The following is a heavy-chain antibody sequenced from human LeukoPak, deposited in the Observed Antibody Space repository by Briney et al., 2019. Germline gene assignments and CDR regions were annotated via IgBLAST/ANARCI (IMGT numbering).Heavy chain of an antibody. V-gene: IGHV1-58*02. J-gene: IGHJ4*02. Sequence: GTSVKVSCKASGFTFTSSAMQWMRQARGQRLEWIGWIVVGSGNTNYAQKFQERVTITRDMSTSTAYMELSSLRSEDTAVYYCAASGGRGYSSSWSDFDYWGQGTLVTVSS. D-gene: IGHD6-13*01. CDR3: AASGGRGYSSSWSDFDY. CDR2: IVVGSGNT. CDR1: GFTFTSSA.